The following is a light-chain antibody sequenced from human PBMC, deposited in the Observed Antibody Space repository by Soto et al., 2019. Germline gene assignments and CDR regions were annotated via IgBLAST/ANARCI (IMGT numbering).Light chain of an antibody. CDR2: AAS. CDR3: QKYNSAPRT. CDR1: QGISNY. J-gene: IGKJ1*01. V-gene: IGKV1-27*01. Sequence: DIQMTQSPSSLSASVGERVTITCGASQGISNYLAWYQQKPGKVPKLLIYAASTLQSGVPSRFSGSGSGTDFTLTISSLQPEDVAPYYCQKYNSAPRTFGQGTKVEIK.